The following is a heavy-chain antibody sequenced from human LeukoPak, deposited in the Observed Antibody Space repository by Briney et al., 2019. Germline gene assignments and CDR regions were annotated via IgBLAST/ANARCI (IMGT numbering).Heavy chain of an antibody. CDR2: ISGYNGKT. Sequence: ASVKDSCKASGYTFTYSGITWVRQAPGQGLEWMGWISGYNGKTYYAPKFQGRLTMSTDTSTTTAYKELTNLRSDDTAVYYCARDWDSRNDYFDPWGQGTLVIVSS. CDR3: ARDWDSRNDYFDP. V-gene: IGHV1-18*01. CDR1: GYTFTYSG. J-gene: IGHJ4*02. D-gene: IGHD1-1*01.